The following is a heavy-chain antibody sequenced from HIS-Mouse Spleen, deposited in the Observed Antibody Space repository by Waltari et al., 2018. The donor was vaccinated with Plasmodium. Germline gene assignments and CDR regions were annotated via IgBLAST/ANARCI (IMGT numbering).Heavy chain of an antibody. CDR3: ARETDRNDAFDI. CDR2: IYYSGST. CDR1: GGSISSSSYY. J-gene: IGHJ3*02. Sequence: QLQLQESAPGPVKPSETLSLTCTVSGGSISSSSYYCGWLRQPPGKGLEWIGSIYYSGSTYYNPSLKSRVTISVDTSKNQFSLKLSSVTAADTAVYYCARETDRNDAFDIWGQGTMVTVSS. V-gene: IGHV4-39*07.